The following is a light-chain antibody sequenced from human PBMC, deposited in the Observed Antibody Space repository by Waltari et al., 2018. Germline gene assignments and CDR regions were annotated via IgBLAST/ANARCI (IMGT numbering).Light chain of an antibody. V-gene: IGLV3-25*03. Sequence: SYELTHQPSLSGSQGQTPGITCSADKSQNQYPFWYQQKPGQAPVLVIYKDSERPSGIPERFSGSSSGTTVTLTISGAQAEDEADYYCQASDTSGSYPVFGGGTKLTVL. J-gene: IGLJ2*01. CDR3: QASDTSGSYPV. CDR2: KDS. CDR1: KSQNQY.